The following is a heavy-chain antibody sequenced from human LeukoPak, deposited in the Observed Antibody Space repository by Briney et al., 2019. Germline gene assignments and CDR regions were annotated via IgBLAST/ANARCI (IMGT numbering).Heavy chain of an antibody. J-gene: IGHJ4*02. CDR1: GYTYTSYG. Sequence: GASVKVSCKTSGYTYTSYGISWVRQAPGQGLEWMGWISGYNGNTHYAQKVQGRVTMTTDTSTNTTYMELRSLRSDDTAVYYCARLHYDYLWGSYRSLDYWGQGTLVAVSS. V-gene: IGHV1-18*01. D-gene: IGHD3-16*02. CDR2: ISGYNGNT. CDR3: ARLHYDYLWGSYRSLDY.